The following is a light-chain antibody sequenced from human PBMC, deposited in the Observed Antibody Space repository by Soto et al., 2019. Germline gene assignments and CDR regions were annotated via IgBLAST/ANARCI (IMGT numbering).Light chain of an antibody. CDR3: QSYDSSLSGWV. CDR2: ANS. V-gene: IGLV1-40*01. CDR1: SSNIGAGYD. J-gene: IGLJ3*02. Sequence: VVTQPPSVSGAPGQRVTISCTGSSSNIGAGYDVHWYQQLPGTAPKLLIYANSNRPSGVPDRFSGPKSGTSASLAITGLQAEDEADYYCQSYDSSLSGWVFGGGTKLTVL.